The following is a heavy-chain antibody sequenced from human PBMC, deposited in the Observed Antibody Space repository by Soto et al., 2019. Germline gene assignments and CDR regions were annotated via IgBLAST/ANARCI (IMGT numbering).Heavy chain of an antibody. J-gene: IGHJ6*03. Sequence: GGSLRLSCAASGFTFSSYGMHWVRQAPGKGLEWVAVIWYDGSNKYYADSVKGRFTISRDNSKNTLYLQMNSLRAEDTAVYYCARDYATMVRGILDYMDVWGKGTTVTVSS. CDR1: GFTFSSYG. CDR3: ARDYATMVRGILDYMDV. D-gene: IGHD3-10*01. V-gene: IGHV3-33*01. CDR2: IWYDGSNK.